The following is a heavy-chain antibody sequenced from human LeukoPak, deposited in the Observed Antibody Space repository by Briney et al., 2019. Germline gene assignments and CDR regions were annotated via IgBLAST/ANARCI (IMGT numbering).Heavy chain of an antibody. D-gene: IGHD3-9*01. Sequence: SETLSLTCTVSGGSISSSSYYWGWIRQPPGKGLEWIGSIYYSGSTYYNPSLKSRVTISVDTSKNQFSLKLSSVTAADTAVYYCARADDILTGYYPFDYWGQGTLVTVSS. CDR2: IYYSGST. V-gene: IGHV4-39*07. CDR3: ARADDILTGYYPFDY. J-gene: IGHJ4*02. CDR1: GGSISSSSYY.